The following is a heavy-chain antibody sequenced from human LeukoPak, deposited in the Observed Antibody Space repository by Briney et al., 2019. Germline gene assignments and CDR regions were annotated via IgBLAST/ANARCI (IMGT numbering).Heavy chain of an antibody. CDR2: INPNSGDR. V-gene: IGHV1-2*02. CDR3: ARDLSVQAAASIVYYFDY. CDR1: GYTFTHYH. D-gene: IGHD6-13*01. J-gene: IGHJ4*02. Sequence: ASVPVTFKATGYTFTHYHMHWLRRPPAQGREGMGWINPNSGDRNYAQKLQDRATMTRDTSISTAYMELSGLISDDTAVYYCARDLSVQAAASIVYYFDYWGQGTLVTVSS.